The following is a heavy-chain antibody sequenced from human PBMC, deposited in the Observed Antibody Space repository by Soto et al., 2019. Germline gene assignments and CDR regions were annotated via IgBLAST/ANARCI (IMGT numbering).Heavy chain of an antibody. D-gene: IGHD3-10*01. Sequence: GGSLRLSCAASGFTFSNAWMSWVRQAPGKGLEWVGRIKSKTDGGTTDYAAPVKGRFTISRDDSKNTLYLQMNSLKTEVTAVYYCTTNTYYYGSVSYYNDAFDIWGQGTMVTVSS. CDR3: TTNTYYYGSVSYYNDAFDI. V-gene: IGHV3-15*01. CDR2: IKSKTDGGTT. CDR1: GFTFSNAW. J-gene: IGHJ3*02.